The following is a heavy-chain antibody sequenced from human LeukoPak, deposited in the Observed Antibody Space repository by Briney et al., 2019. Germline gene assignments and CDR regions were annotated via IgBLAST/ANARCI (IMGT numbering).Heavy chain of an antibody. D-gene: IGHD3-3*01. J-gene: IGHJ4*02. CDR3: ARGAFWSGYYSGGDN. Sequence: ASVKVSCKASGYTFTNYDINWVRQAPGQGGEWMGWMNPASGNTGYAQKFQSRVTITRNTSISTAYMELSSLRSEDTAVYFCARGAFWSGYYSGGDNWGQGTLVTVSS. CDR2: MNPASGNT. V-gene: IGHV1-8*01. CDR1: GYTFTNYD.